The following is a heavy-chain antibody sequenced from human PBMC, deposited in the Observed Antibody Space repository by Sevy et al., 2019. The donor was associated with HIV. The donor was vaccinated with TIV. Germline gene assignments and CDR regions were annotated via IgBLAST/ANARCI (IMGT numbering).Heavy chain of an antibody. CDR2: IIPIFRTP. CDR3: AREGGVVPTRDHDAFDI. Sequence: ATVKVSCKASGDTFSTYGLSWVRQAPGQGLEWMGGIIPIFRTPNYAQKFQGRVTITADESASTAYMELSSLRSEDTAMYYCAREGGVVPTRDHDAFDIWGHGTLVTVSS. V-gene: IGHV1-69*13. D-gene: IGHD2-2*01. CDR1: GDTFSTYG. J-gene: IGHJ3*02.